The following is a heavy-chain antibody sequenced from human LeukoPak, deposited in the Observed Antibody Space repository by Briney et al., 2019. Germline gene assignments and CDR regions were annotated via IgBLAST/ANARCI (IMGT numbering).Heavy chain of an antibody. CDR3: AQKRAYLKWFDP. J-gene: IGHJ5*02. CDR1: GFSLSTSGMC. Sequence: SGPALVKPTQTLTLTCTFSGFSLSTSGMCVSWIRQPPGKALEWLARIDWDDDKYYSTSLKTRLTVSKDTSKNQVVLTMTNMDPVDTATYYCAQKRAYLKWFDPWGQGTLVTVSS. D-gene: IGHD2-2*01. V-gene: IGHV2-70*11. CDR2: IDWDDDK.